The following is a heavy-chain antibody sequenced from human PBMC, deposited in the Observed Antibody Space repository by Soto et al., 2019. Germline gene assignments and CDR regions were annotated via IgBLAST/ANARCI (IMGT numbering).Heavy chain of an antibody. V-gene: IGHV1-18*01. CDR3: ARASLLRITMVRGWRGRYDS. CDR1: GYTFTSYG. CDR2: ISAYNGNT. J-gene: IGHJ4*02. D-gene: IGHD3-10*01. Sequence: QVQLVQSGAEVKKPGASVKVSCKASGYTFTSYGISWVRQAPGQGLEWMGWISAYNGNTNYAQKLQGRVTMTTDTSTRRAYMELRSLRYDDTAVYYCARASLLRITMVRGWRGRYDSWGQGTLVTVSS.